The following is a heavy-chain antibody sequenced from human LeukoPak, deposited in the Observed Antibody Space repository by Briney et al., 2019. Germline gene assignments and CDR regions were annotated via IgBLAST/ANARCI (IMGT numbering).Heavy chain of an antibody. D-gene: IGHD3-22*01. V-gene: IGHV4-34*01. J-gene: IGHJ4*02. CDR1: GFTVSSNY. Sequence: GSLRLSCAASGFTVSSNYMSWVRQPPGKGLEWIGEINHSGSTNYNPSLKSRVTISVDTSKNQFSLKLSSVTAADTAVYYCARGVGGYYFDYWGQGTLVTVSS. CDR2: INHSGST. CDR3: ARGVGGYYFDY.